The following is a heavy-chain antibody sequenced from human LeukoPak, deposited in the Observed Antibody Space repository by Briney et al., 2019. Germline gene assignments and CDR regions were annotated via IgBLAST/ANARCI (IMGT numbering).Heavy chain of an antibody. CDR2: ISYDGSSK. Sequence: GGSLRLSCAASGFTFSTYGMHWVRQAPGKGLEWVAIISYDGSSKYYADSVKGRFTISRDNSKNTLYLQMNSLRAEDTAVYYCARGGPEWPLDYWGQGTLVTVSS. CDR3: ARGGPEWPLDY. V-gene: IGHV3-30*03. J-gene: IGHJ4*02. D-gene: IGHD3-3*01. CDR1: GFTFSTYG.